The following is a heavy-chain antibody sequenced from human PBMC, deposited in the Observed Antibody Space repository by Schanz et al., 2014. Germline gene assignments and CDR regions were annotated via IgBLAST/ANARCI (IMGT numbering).Heavy chain of an antibody. V-gene: IGHV1-18*01. CDR1: GYTFTSYD. J-gene: IGHJ6*03. CDR2: ISAYTNNT. D-gene: IGHD6-19*01. CDR3: ARLGTGMAVAGSVIDSYYYYMDV. Sequence: QVQLIQSGAEVKKPGASVKVSCTASGYTFTSYDINWVRQAPGQGLEWMGWISAYTNNTNYAQKLQGRVTMTEDTSTDTAYMELSSLRSEDTAVYYCARLGTGMAVAGSVIDSYYYYMDVWGEGTTVTVSS.